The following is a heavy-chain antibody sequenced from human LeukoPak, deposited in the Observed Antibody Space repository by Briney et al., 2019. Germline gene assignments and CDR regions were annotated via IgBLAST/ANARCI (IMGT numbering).Heavy chain of an antibody. CDR2: IVVGSGNT. Sequence: ASVKVSCKASGFTFTSSAVQWVRQARGQRLEWIGWIVVGSGNTNYAQKFQERVTITRDMSTSTAYMELSSLRSEDTAVYYCAAGMLNSGYVRFDYWGQGTLVTVSS. CDR3: AAGMLNSGYVRFDY. D-gene: IGHD5-12*01. CDR1: GFTFTSSA. V-gene: IGHV1-58*01. J-gene: IGHJ4*02.